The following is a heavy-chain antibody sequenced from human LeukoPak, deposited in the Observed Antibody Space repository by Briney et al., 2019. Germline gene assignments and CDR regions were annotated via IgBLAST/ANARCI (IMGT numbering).Heavy chain of an antibody. Sequence: PGGSLRLSCAASGFIFSSYWMNWARQAPGKGLEWVATINPNGNVNYYVDSVKGRFTISRDNAKNSLYLQMNSLRAEDTAVYYCARRNVRFLESNPHPIDYWGQGTLVTVSS. D-gene: IGHD3-3*01. V-gene: IGHV3-7*01. J-gene: IGHJ4*02. CDR3: ARRNVRFLESNPHPIDY. CDR1: GFIFSSYW. CDR2: INPNGNVN.